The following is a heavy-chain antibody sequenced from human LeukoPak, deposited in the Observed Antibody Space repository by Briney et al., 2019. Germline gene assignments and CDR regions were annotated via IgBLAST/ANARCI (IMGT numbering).Heavy chain of an antibody. Sequence: PGGSLRLSCAASGFTFDDYAMHWVRQAPGKGLEWVSGISWNTGSIGYADSVKGRFTISRDNAKNSLYLQMNSLRAEDTALYYCAKDFDSSGYPRDALDIWGQGTMVTVSS. CDR2: ISWNTGSI. V-gene: IGHV3-9*01. D-gene: IGHD3-22*01. CDR3: AKDFDSSGYPRDALDI. CDR1: GFTFDDYA. J-gene: IGHJ3*02.